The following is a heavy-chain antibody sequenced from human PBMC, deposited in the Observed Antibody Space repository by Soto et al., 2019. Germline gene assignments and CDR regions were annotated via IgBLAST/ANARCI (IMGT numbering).Heavy chain of an antibody. V-gene: IGHV4-34*01. CDR3: AREPGDY. Sequence: SEILCLTCAVCGGSFSGYYWSWIRQPPGKGLEWIGEINHSGSTNYNPSLKSRVTISVDTSKNQFSPKLSSVTAADTAVYYCAREPGDYWGQGTLVTVS. CDR1: GGSFSGYY. J-gene: IGHJ4*02. CDR2: INHSGST.